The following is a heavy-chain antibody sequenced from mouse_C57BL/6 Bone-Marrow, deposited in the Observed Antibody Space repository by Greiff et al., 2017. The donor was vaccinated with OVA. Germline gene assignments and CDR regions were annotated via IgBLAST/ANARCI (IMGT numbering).Heavy chain of an antibody. Sequence: QVQLQQSGAELARPGASVKMSCKASGYTFTSYSMHWVKQRPGQGLEWIGYINPSSGYTKYNQKLKDKATLTADKSSSTAYMQLSSLTSEASAVYYCARDDDYWFAYWGQGTLVTVSA. CDR3: ARDDDYWFAY. J-gene: IGHJ3*01. CDR1: GYTFTSYS. CDR2: INPSSGYT. D-gene: IGHD2-3*01. V-gene: IGHV1-4*01.